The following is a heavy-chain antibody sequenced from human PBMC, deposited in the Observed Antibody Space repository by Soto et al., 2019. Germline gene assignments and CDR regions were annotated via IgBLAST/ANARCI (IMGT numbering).Heavy chain of an antibody. J-gene: IGHJ6*03. V-gene: IGHV4-31*03. CDR2: IYYSGST. D-gene: IGHD3-9*01. Sequence: SETLSLTCTVSGGSISSGGYYWSWIRQHPGKGLEWIGYIYYSGSTYYNPSLKSRVTISVDTSKNQFSLKLSSVTAADTAVYYCARVKSELYDNYYYYMDVWGKGTTVTVSS. CDR1: GGSISSGGYY. CDR3: ARVKSELYDNYYYYMDV.